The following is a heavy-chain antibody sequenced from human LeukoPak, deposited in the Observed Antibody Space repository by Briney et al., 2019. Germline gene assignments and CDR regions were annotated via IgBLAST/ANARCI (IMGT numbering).Heavy chain of an antibody. Sequence: TGGSLRLSCAGSGFTFSTYWMHWVRHAPGKGLVWVSYINSDRSSTSYADSVKGRFTISRDNAKNTLYLQMNSLRAEDTAVYYCASDRGYGFDIWGQGTMVTVS. CDR2: INSDRSST. D-gene: IGHD3-16*01. V-gene: IGHV3-74*01. J-gene: IGHJ3*02. CDR3: ASDRGYGFDI. CDR1: GFTFSTYW.